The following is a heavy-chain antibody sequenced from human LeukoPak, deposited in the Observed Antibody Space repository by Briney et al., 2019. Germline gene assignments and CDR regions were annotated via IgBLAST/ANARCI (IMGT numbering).Heavy chain of an antibody. Sequence: PGGSLRLSCAASGFTFSSYGMHWARQAPGKGLEWVAVISYDGSNKYYADSVKGRFTISRDNSKNTLYLQMNSLRAEDTAVYYCAKDPLRNDYGDYVLVGGFDYWGQGTLVTVSS. CDR3: AKDPLRNDYGDYVLVGGFDY. J-gene: IGHJ4*02. CDR1: GFTFSSYG. D-gene: IGHD4-17*01. CDR2: ISYDGSNK. V-gene: IGHV3-30*18.